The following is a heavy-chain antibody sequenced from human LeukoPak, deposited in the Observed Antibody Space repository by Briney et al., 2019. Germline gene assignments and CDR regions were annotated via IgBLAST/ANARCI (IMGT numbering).Heavy chain of an antibody. V-gene: IGHV3-23*01. D-gene: IGHD3-22*01. J-gene: IGHJ4*02. CDR3: AKALYYYDSSGYLDY. CDR2: ISGSGGST. Sequence: GGSLRLSCAVFGFTFRNDWMSWVRQTPGKGLEWVSAISGSGGSTYYADSVKGRFTISRDNSKNTLYLQMNSLRAEDTAVYYCAKALYYYDSSGYLDYWGQGTLVTVSS. CDR1: GFTFRNDW.